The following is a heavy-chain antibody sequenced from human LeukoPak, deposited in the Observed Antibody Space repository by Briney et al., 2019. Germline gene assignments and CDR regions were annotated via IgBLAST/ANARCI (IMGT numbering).Heavy chain of an antibody. J-gene: IGHJ4*02. CDR2: ICANDGNT. CDR1: GLTFRNYA. D-gene: IGHD2-15*01. V-gene: IGHV3-23*01. CDR3: AKQLGYCSDGSCYFPY. Sequence: GGSLRLSCAASGLTFRNYAMSWVRQAPGKGLEWVSVICANDGNTYYADSVKGRFTISRDNSKNTLYLQMSSLRAEDTAVYYCAKQLGYCSDGSCYFPYWGQGTLVTVSS.